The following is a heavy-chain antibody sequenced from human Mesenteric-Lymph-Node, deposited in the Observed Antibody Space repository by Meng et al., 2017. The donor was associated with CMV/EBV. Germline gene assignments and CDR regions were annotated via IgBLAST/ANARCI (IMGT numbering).Heavy chain of an antibody. V-gene: IGHV3-23*01. CDR3: AREYSSGGDAFDI. CDR2: ISGSGGST. J-gene: IGHJ3*02. D-gene: IGHD6-19*01. Sequence: GESLKISCAASGFTFSSYAMSWVRQAPGKGLEWVSAISGSGGSTYYADSVKGRFTISRDNAKNSLYLQMNSLRAEDTAVYYCAREYSSGGDAFDIWGQGTMVTVSS. CDR1: GFTFSSYA.